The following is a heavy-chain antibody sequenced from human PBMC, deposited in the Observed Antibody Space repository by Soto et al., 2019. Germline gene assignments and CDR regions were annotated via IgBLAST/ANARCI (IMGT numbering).Heavy chain of an antibody. CDR2: ISSSSSTI. D-gene: IGHD3-3*01. CDR3: ARDPPTSITIFGVVPPGMDV. Sequence: QPGGSLRLSCAASGFTFISYSMNWVRQAPGKGLEWVSYISSSSSTIYYADSVKGRFTIPRDNAKNSLYLQMNSLRDEDTAVYYCARDPPTSITIFGVVPPGMDVWGQGTTVTVSS. J-gene: IGHJ6*02. V-gene: IGHV3-48*02. CDR1: GFTFISYS.